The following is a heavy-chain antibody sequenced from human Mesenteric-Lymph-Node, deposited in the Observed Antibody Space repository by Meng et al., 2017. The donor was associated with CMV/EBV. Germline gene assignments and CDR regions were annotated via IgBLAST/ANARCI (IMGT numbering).Heavy chain of an antibody. CDR2: IYYSGST. CDR3: ARSRYYYDSSGYYSLDFDY. CDR1: GDSISSSRYY. V-gene: IGHV4-39*07. J-gene: IGHJ4*01. Sequence: SETLSLTCTVSGDSISSSRYYWGWIRQPPGKGLEWIGTIYYSGSTYYNPSLKSRVTISVDTSKNQFSLKLSSVTAADTAVYYCARSRYYYDSSGYYSLDFDYWGQGTLVTVSS. D-gene: IGHD3-22*01.